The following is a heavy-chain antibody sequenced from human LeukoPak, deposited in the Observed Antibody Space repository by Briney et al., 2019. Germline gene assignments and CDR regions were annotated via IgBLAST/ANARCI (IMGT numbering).Heavy chain of an antibody. D-gene: IGHD1-26*01. CDR2: ISYDASTN. V-gene: IGHV3-30*18. CDR3: AKDRSGSYFDY. Sequence: PGGSLRLSCAASGFSFSTFGMHWVRQAPGKGLEWVAVISYDASTNYYADSVKGRFTISRDNSKNNLYLQMNTLRVEDTAVYYCAKDRSGSYFDYWGQGTRVTVSS. J-gene: IGHJ4*02. CDR1: GFSFSTFG.